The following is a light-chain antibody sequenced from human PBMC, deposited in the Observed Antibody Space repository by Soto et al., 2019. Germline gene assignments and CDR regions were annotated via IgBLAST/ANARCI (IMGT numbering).Light chain of an antibody. CDR2: DAS. J-gene: IGKJ1*01. V-gene: IGKV1-5*01. CDR1: QSISSW. Sequence: DIQMTQSPSTLSASVGDRVTITCRASQSISSWLAGYQQKPGKAPKLLIYDASSLESGVPSRFSGSVSGTEFTLTMSSLQPDDFATYFCQRYNNYWTFGQGTTVEIK. CDR3: QRYNNYWT.